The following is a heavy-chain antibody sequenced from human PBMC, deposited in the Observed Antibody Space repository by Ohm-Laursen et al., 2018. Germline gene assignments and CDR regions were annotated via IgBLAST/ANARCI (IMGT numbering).Heavy chain of an antibody. J-gene: IGHJ4*02. D-gene: IGHD3-22*01. Sequence: SLRLSCTASGFTFDDYAMHWVRQAPGKGLEWVSGISWNSVNIGYADSVTGRFTISRDNAKNSLYLQMNSLRAEDTALYYCAKDMDRSGRIVVFDYWGQGTPVAVSS. V-gene: IGHV3-9*01. CDR2: ISWNSVNI. CDR1: GFTFDDYA. CDR3: AKDMDRSGRIVVFDY.